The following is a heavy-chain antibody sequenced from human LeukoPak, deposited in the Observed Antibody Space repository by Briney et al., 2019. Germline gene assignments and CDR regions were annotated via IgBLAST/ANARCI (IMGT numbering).Heavy chain of an antibody. V-gene: IGHV4-39*01. CDR3: ARRVDGAYGNCFYP. CDR2: ISYSGST. CDR1: GGSISSSAYY. J-gene: IGHJ5*02. Sequence: PSETLSLTCSVSGGSISSSAYYWGWIRQPPGQGLEWIGSISYSGSTYYNPSLKSRVTISADTSKNQFSLNLNSVTAADTAVYYCARRVDGAYGNCFYPWGQGTLVTVSS. D-gene: IGHD4-17*01.